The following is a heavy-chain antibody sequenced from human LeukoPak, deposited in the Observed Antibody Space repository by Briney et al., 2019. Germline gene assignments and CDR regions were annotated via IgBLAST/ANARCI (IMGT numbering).Heavy chain of an antibody. J-gene: IGHJ4*02. D-gene: IGHD2-2*01. CDR3: ARHFDCSSTSCYGYFDY. CDR2: INHSGST. V-gene: IGHV4-34*01. CDR1: GGSFSGYY. Sequence: SGTLSLTCAVYGGSFSGYYWSWIRQPPGKGLEWIGEINHSGSTNYNPSLKSRVTISVDTSKNQFSLKLSSVTAADTAVYYCARHFDCSSTSCYGYFDYWGQGTLVTVSS.